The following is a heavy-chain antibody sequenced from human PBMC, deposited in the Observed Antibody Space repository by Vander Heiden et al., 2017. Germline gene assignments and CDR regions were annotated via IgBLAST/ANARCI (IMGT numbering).Heavy chain of an antibody. D-gene: IGHD5-18*01. Sequence: EVQLVESGGGLVKPGGSLRLSCAASGFTFSNASMSWSRQPPGKWLEWVGGIKSKTDGGTTDYAAPVKGRFTNSRDDSKNTRYMQMNSLKTEDTAVYYCTTVHYGYVRHYYYYGMDVWGQGTTVTVSS. CDR1: GFTFSNAS. V-gene: IGHV3-15*01. J-gene: IGHJ6*02. CDR2: IKSKTDGGTT. CDR3: TTVHYGYVRHYYYYGMDV.